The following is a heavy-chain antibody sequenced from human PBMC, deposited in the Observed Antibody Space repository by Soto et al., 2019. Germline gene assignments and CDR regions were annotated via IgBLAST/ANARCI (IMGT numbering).Heavy chain of an antibody. D-gene: IGHD2-15*01. J-gene: IGHJ4*02. CDR3: AREGRNYGGSYRPYFDY. CDR2: IIPIFGTA. Sequence: QVQLVQSGAEVKKPGSSVKVSCKASGGTFSSYAISWVRQAPGQGLEWMGGIIPIFGTANYAQKFQGRVTITADESTSTAYMELSSLRSEDTAVYYCAREGRNYGGSYRPYFDYWGQRTLVTVSS. V-gene: IGHV1-69*01. CDR1: GGTFSSYA.